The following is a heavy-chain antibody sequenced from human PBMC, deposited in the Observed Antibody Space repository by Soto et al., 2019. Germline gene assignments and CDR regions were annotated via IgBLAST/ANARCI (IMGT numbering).Heavy chain of an antibody. CDR1: GFTFSSYE. CDR2: ISRSCSTI. CDR3: AAGGGVVVVDAIDYYYGMDV. V-gene: IGHV3-48*03. D-gene: IGHD2-15*01. J-gene: IGHJ6*02. Sequence: EVQLVESGGGLVQPGGSLRLSCAASGFTFSSYEMNWVRQAPGKGLVWVSYISRSCSTIYYADSVKGRFTISRDNAKNPPYLQMDRLGAEDTAVYYCAAGGGVVVVDAIDYYYGMDVWGQGTTVPVSS.